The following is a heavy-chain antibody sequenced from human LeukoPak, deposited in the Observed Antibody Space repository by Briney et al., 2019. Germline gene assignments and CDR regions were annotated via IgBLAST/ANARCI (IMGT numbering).Heavy chain of an antibody. V-gene: IGHV4-30-2*01. D-gene: IGHD7-27*01. CDR1: GGSISSGGYS. J-gene: IGHJ6*03. CDR2: INHSGST. Sequence: SQTLSLTCAVSGGSISSGGYSWSWIRQPPGKGLEWIGEINHSGSTNYNPSLKSRVTISVDTSKNQFSLKLSSVTAADTAVYYCASVGKSYYYYYMDVWGKGTTVTVSS. CDR3: ASVGKSYYYYYMDV.